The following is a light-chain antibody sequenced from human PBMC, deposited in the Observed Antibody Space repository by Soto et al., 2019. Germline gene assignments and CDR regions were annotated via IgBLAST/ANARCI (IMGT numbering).Light chain of an antibody. CDR1: QSVRSN. CDR2: GAS. CDR3: QQYNNWPPRT. Sequence: EIVMTQSPATRSVSPGDRATLSCRANQSVRSNLAWYQQRPGQAPRLLIYGASTRAAGVPARFSGSGSGTEFTLTISSLQSEDFAVYYCQQYNNWPPRTFGQGTKVEIK. J-gene: IGKJ1*01. V-gene: IGKV3-15*01.